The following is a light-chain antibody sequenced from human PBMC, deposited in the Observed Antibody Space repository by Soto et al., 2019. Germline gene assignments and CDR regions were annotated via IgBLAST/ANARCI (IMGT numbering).Light chain of an antibody. V-gene: IGLV2-23*02. CDR2: EVS. Sequence: QSALTQPASVSGSPGQSITISCTGTSSDVGSHNLVSWYQQHPGQAPKLMIYEVSKRPLGVSPRFPASKSGNTASLTISGLQAEDEADYYCCSYGGSRAVFGGGTQLTVL. CDR1: SSDVGSHNL. CDR3: CSYGGSRAV. J-gene: IGLJ7*01.